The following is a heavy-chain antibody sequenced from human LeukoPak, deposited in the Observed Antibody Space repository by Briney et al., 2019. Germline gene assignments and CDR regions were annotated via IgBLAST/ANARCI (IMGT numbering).Heavy chain of an antibody. Sequence: SVKVSCKASGYTFTGYYMHWVRQAPGQGLEWMGWINPNSGGTNYAQKFQGRVTMTRDTSISTAYMALSRLRSDDTAVYYCARRGSVVPDAIVLFWGVLYYYMDVWGKETTFTVSS. J-gene: IGHJ6*03. V-gene: IGHV1-2*02. CDR1: GYTFTGYY. CDR2: INPNSGGT. D-gene: IGHD2-2*02. CDR3: ARRGSVVPDAIVLFWGVLYYYMDV.